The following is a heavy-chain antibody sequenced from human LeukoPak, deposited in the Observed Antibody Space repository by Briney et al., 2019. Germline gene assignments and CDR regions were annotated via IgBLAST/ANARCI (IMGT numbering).Heavy chain of an antibody. CDR3: ARGLRGTPKHQPAEL. Sequence: SETLSPTCAVYGGSFNGYYWSWIRQPPEKGLEWIGEINYSGSTNYNPSLKSRVTISLLTSKNQFSLKLSSVTAADTAVYYCARGLRGTPKHQPAELWGQGTLVTVSS. CDR2: INYSGST. CDR1: GGSFNGYY. J-gene: IGHJ4*02. D-gene: IGHD1-14*01. V-gene: IGHV4-34*01.